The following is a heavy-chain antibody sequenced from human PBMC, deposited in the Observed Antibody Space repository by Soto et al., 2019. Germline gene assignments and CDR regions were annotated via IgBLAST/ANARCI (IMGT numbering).Heavy chain of an antibody. D-gene: IGHD6-13*01. CDR3: ARVSRGNTRKIAGNYFDY. V-gene: IGHV3-11*01. J-gene: IGHJ4*02. CDR2: ISSSGSTI. Sequence: QVQLVESGGGLVKPGGSLRLSCAASGFTFSDYYMSWIRQAPGKGLEWVSYISSSGSTIYYADSVKGRFTISRDNAKNSLYLQMNSRRAEDTAVYYCARVSRGNTRKIAGNYFDYWCQVTLVTVSA. CDR1: GFTFSDYY.